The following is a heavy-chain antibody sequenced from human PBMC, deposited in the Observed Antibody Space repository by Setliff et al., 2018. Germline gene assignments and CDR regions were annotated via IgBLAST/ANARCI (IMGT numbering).Heavy chain of an antibody. CDR2: IWDDGVKK. CDR1: GFTFSTYR. J-gene: IGHJ4*02. V-gene: IGHV3-33*08. D-gene: IGHD2-15*01. CDR3: ARTCSGSGCYAGLES. Sequence: GGSLRLSCAASGFTFSTYRMHWVRQAPGKGLEWVAVIWDDGVKKYHADSVKGRFTIPRDNSKNTLYLQMNSLRPEDTAVYYRARTCSGSGCYAGLESWGQGTPVTVSS.